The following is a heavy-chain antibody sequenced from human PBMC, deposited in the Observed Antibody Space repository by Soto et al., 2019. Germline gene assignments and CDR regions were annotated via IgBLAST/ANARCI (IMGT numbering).Heavy chain of an antibody. J-gene: IGHJ6*02. CDR3: ARALIVGYYYYYYGMDV. CDR2: IYYSGST. Sequence: PSETLALTCTVSGGSSSSGDYYGSWIREPPRKGLEWIGDIYYSGSTDYNPPLKSRLTISVATSKNQFSLKLSSVTAADTAVYYCARALIVGYYYYYYGMDVWGQGTTVTVSS. D-gene: IGHD3-22*01. CDR1: GGSSSSGDYY. V-gene: IGHV4-30-4*01.